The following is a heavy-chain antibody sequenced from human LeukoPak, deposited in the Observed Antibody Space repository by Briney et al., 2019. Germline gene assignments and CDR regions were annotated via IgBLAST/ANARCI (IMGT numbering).Heavy chain of an antibody. V-gene: IGHV3-30-3*01. CDR3: AREEMAFDC. J-gene: IGHJ4*02. Sequence: GGSLRLSCAASGFTFSSYAMHWVRQAPGKGLEWVAVISYDGSNKYYADSVKGRFTISRDNSKNTLYLQMNSLRAEETAVYYCAREEMAFDCWGQGTLVTVSS. D-gene: IGHD5-24*01. CDR1: GFTFSSYA. CDR2: ISYDGSNK.